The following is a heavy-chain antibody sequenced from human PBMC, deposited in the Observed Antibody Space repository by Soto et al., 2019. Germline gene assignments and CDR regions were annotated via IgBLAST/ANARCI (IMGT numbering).Heavy chain of an antibody. D-gene: IGHD2-15*01. J-gene: IGHJ6*03. CDR1: GGSISSYY. CDR3: ARHHYGYCSGGSCYEADYYYMDV. Sequence: SETLSLTCTVSGGSISSYYWSWIRQPPGKGLEWIGYIYYSGSTNYNPSLKSRVTISVDTSMNQFSLKLSSVTAADTAVYYCARHHYGYCSGGSCYEADYYYMDVWGKGTTVTVSS. CDR2: IYYSGST. V-gene: IGHV4-59*08.